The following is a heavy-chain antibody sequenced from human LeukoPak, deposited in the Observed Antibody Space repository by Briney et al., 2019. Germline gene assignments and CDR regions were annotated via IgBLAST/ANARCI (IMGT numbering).Heavy chain of an antibody. J-gene: IGHJ4*02. D-gene: IGHD3-9*01. CDR3: ARGYDILTGYYNFDY. CDR2: MYTSGST. CDR1: GGSISSGSYY. Sequence: SETLSLTCTVSGGSISSGSYYWRWIRQPAGKGLEWIGRMYTSGSTNYNPSLKSRVTISVDTSKNQFSLKLSSVTAADTAVYYCARGYDILTGYYNFDYWGQGTLVTVSS. V-gene: IGHV4-61*02.